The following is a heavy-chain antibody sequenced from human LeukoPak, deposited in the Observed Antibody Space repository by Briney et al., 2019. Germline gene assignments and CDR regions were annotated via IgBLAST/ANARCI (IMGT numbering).Heavy chain of an antibody. D-gene: IGHD3-16*01. CDR1: GGSISSGTYY. CDR3: ARDRWGYFDY. V-gene: IGHV4-61*02. Sequence: PSETRSLTCTVSGGSISSGTYYWTWIRQPAGKGLEWIGRIYTSGSTNYNPSLKSRVTMSVDTSKNQFSLKLSSVTAADTAVYYCARDRWGYFDYWGQGTLVTVSS. CDR2: IYTSGST. J-gene: IGHJ4*02.